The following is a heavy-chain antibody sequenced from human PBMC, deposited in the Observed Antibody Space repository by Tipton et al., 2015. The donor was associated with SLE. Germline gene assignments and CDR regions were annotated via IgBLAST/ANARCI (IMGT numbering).Heavy chain of an antibody. Sequence: SLRLSCAASGFTFSSYAMHWVRQAPGKGLEWVAVISYDGSNKYYADSVKGRFTISRDNSKNTLYLQMNSLRAEDTAVYFCARVGDYYFDMDVWGKGTTVTVSS. CDR3: ARVGDYYFDMDV. J-gene: IGHJ6*03. V-gene: IGHV3-30*04. CDR1: GFTFSSYA. CDR2: ISYDGSNK.